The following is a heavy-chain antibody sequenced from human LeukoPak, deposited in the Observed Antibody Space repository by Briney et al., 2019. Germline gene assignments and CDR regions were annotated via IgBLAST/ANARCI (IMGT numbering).Heavy chain of an antibody. D-gene: IGHD1-26*01. CDR2: IDDSGTSS. CDR1: GDSISSSGRFY. J-gene: IGHJ4*02. CDR3: TKDLHNLVGASSN. V-gene: IGHV3-23*01. Sequence: TSETLSLTCTVSGDSISSSGRFYWGWLRQTPGKGLEWVSTIDDSGTSSHYADFAKGRFTISRDTVRNTLYLQMSSLRDEDTAVYYCTKDLHNLVGASSNWGQGTLVTVSS.